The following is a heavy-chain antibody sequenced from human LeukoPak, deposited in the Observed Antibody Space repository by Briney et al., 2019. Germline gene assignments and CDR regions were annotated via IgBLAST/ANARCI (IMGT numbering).Heavy chain of an antibody. CDR2: IWYDGSNK. D-gene: IGHD5-24*01. J-gene: IGHJ4*02. CDR3: ARGGEMATISNFDY. CDR1: GFTFSSYG. Sequence: GRSLSLSCAASGFTFSSYGMHWVRQAPGKGLEWVAVIWYDGSNKYYADSVKGRFTISRDNSKNTLYLQMNSLRAEDTAVYYCARGGEMATISNFDYWGQGTLVTVSS. V-gene: IGHV3-33*01.